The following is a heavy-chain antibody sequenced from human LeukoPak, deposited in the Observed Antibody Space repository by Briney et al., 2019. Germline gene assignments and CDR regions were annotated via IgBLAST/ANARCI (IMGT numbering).Heavy chain of an antibody. Sequence: GGSLRLSCAASGFTFSSYSMNWVRQAPGKGLEWVSYISSFSGTISYADSVKGRFTISRDNAKNSLYLQMNSLRAEDTAVYYCARLHDIPFYYYYYYMDVWGKGTTVTVSS. V-gene: IGHV3-48*01. CDR2: ISSFSGTI. CDR3: ARLHDIPFYYYYYYMDV. CDR1: GFTFSSYS. D-gene: IGHD3-9*01. J-gene: IGHJ6*03.